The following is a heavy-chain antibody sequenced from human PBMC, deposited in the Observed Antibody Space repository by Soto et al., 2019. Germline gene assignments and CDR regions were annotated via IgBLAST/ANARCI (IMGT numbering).Heavy chain of an antibody. Sequence: QITLKESGHTLVKPTQTLTLTCTFSGFSLSNSGVGVGWIRQPPGKALEWLALIYWDDDKRYSPSLKNRLTITKDTSKNQVVLTMTNMDPEDTATYYCAHRRSLGYCIRTSCLDEDWFDPWGQGTLVTFSS. CDR1: GFSLSNSGVG. J-gene: IGHJ5*02. V-gene: IGHV2-5*02. CDR3: AHRRSLGYCIRTSCLDEDWFDP. D-gene: IGHD2-2*01. CDR2: IYWDDDK.